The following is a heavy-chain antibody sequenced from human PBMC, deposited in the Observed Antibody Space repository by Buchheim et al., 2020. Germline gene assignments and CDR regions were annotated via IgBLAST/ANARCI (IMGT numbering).Heavy chain of an antibody. CDR1: GFTFSNYW. Sequence: EVQLVESGGGLVQPGGSLRLSCAVSGFTFSNYWMSWVRQAPGKGLEWVASIEPDGSDKAYVDSVNGRLSISRDNAKNSLYLQMSSLRVEDTAVYYCARFGVAPGYWGQGTL. CDR2: IEPDGSDK. D-gene: IGHD3-3*01. V-gene: IGHV3-7*01. J-gene: IGHJ4*02. CDR3: ARFGVAPGY.